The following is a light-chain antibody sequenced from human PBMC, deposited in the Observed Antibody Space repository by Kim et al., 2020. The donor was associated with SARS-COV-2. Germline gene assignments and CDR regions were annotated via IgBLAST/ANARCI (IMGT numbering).Light chain of an antibody. CDR3: NSYTSSRSHV. V-gene: IGLV2-14*03. CDR1: SSDVGGYNY. Sequence: GQSITISCTGTSSDVGGYNYVSWYQQHPGKAPKLLIFDVSNRPSGVSNRFSGSKSGNTASLTISGLQPEDEADYYCNSYTSSRSHVFGTGTKVTVL. J-gene: IGLJ1*01. CDR2: DVS.